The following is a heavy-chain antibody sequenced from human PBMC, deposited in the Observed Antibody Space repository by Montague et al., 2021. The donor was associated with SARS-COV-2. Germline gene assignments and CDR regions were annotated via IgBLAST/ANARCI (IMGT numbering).Heavy chain of an antibody. CDR1: GDSVSSNSPT. D-gene: IGHD1-1*01. V-gene: IGHV6-1*01. CDR3: TSGREGNYNVMDV. Sequence: CAISGDSVSSNSPTWNWVRHSPSRGLEWLGRTYYRSKWYNDYAVSVRGRVTINPDTSKNQFSLQLNSVTPEDTAIYYCTSGREGNYNVMDVWGQGTTVTVSS. J-gene: IGHJ6*02. CDR2: TYYRSKWYN.